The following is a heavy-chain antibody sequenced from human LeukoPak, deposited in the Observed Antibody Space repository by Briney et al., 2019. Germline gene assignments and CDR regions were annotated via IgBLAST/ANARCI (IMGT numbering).Heavy chain of an antibody. J-gene: IGHJ5*02. CDR2: INPNSGGT. CDR3: AKDRAAAGTELMWFDP. Sequence: ASVKVSCKASGYTFTGYYMHWVRQAPGQGLEWMGWINPNSGGTNYAQKFQGRVTMTRDTSISTAYMELSRLRAEDTAVYYCAKDRAAAGTELMWFDPWGQGTLVTVSS. CDR1: GYTFTGYY. V-gene: IGHV1-2*02. D-gene: IGHD6-13*01.